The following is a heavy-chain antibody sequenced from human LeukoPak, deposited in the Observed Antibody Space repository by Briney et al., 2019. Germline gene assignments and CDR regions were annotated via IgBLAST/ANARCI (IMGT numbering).Heavy chain of an antibody. Sequence: GGSLKLSCAASGFIFTNHWMSWVRQAPGQGLEWVANIKKDGSDKNYVDSVKGRFTISRDNAKNSLYLQVNSLRVEDTAVYYCASLAGYSYGSHYWGQGTLVTVSS. J-gene: IGHJ4*02. V-gene: IGHV3-7*01. CDR1: GFIFTNHW. D-gene: IGHD5-18*01. CDR3: ASLAGYSYGSHY. CDR2: IKKDGSDK.